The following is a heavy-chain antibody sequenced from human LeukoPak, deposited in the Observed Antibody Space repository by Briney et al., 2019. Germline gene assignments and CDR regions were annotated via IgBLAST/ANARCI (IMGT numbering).Heavy chain of an antibody. CDR2: ISGSGAGT. CDR3: VTSSAYY. J-gene: IGHJ4*02. V-gene: IGHV3-23*01. Sequence: GGSLRLSCAASGFTFSSYAMSWVRQAPGKGLEWVSAISGSGAGTHYADSVKGRFTISRDTSKNTLYLQMNSLRAEDTAVYYCVTSSAYYWGQGTPVTVSS. CDR1: GFTFSSYA. D-gene: IGHD2-2*01.